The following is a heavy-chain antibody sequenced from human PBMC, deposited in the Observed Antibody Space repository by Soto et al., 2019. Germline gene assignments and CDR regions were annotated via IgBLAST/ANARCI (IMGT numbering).Heavy chain of an antibody. J-gene: IGHJ4*02. CDR2: VSGTGGSA. V-gene: IGHV3-23*01. CDR1: GFTFSSYA. Sequence: PGGSLRLSCAASGFTFSSYAMTWVRQAPGKGLEWVSGVSGTGGSAYYADSVKGRFTISRDKSTNTLCLHMNSLRAEDTAVYYCARGSAYSDYDLEYWGQGTLVTVSS. CDR3: ARGSAYSDYDLEY. D-gene: IGHD4-17*01.